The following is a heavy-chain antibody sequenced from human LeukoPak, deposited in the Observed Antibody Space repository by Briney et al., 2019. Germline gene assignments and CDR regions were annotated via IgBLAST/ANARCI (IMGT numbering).Heavy chain of an antibody. CDR2: ITSSSSTI. V-gene: IGHV3-48*01. D-gene: IGHD6-13*01. Sequence: PGGSLRLSCAASGFTFTSYTMNWVRQAPGKGLEWVSYITSSSSTIYYADSVKGRFTMSRDNAENSLYLQMNSLRAEDTAVYYCARYSSTWNVAFDIWGQGTMVTVSS. CDR1: GFTFTSYT. CDR3: ARYSSTWNVAFDI. J-gene: IGHJ3*02.